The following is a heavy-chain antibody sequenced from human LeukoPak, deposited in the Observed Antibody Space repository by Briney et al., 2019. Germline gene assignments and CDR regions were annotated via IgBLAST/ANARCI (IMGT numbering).Heavy chain of an antibody. J-gene: IGHJ4*02. CDR3: AKSPKTGFLFDY. CDR1: GFSVSSNY. CDR2: IYGGVNT. Sequence: GGSLRLSCAASGFSVSSNYMNWVRQAPGKGLEWVSVIYGGVNTVYADSVKGRFTISRDDSKSTLYLQMNSLRAEDTAVYYCAKSPKTGFLFDYWGQGTLVTVSS. D-gene: IGHD1-1*01. V-gene: IGHV3-66*01.